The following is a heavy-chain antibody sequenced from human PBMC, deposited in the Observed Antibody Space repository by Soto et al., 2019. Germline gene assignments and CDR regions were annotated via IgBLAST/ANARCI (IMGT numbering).Heavy chain of an antibody. Sequence: EVQLVESGGGLVQPGGSLRLSCAASGFTFSSFCMHWVRQAPGKGLVWVSRINTDGSGTNYADSVKCRFTLSIDNDKNTLYLQMNNLRAEDKAVYYCASTYYDFWRGYQELYYLDYWGQRTLVTVSS. CDR1: GFTFSSFC. V-gene: IGHV3-74*01. CDR3: ASTYYDFWRGYQELYYLDY. CDR2: INTDGSGT. D-gene: IGHD3-3*01. J-gene: IGHJ4*02.